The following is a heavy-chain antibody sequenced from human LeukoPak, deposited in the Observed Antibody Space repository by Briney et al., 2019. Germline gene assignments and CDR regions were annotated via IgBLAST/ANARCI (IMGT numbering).Heavy chain of an antibody. Sequence: ASVKVSCKASGYTFTSYDFNWVRQATGQRPEWMGWMSPNSGDTGYAQKFQDRVTMTRNTSISTAYMELSSLRSDDTAVYYCARVATITYGDPRMNWFDPWGQGTLVTVSS. D-gene: IGHD4-17*01. J-gene: IGHJ5*02. CDR1: GYTFTSYD. CDR3: ARVATITYGDPRMNWFDP. CDR2: MSPNSGDT. V-gene: IGHV1-8*01.